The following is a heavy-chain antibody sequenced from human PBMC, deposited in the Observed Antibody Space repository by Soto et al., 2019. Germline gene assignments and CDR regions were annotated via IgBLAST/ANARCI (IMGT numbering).Heavy chain of an antibody. CDR3: SASASHYALF. CDR2: IKSQAAGGTT. CDR1: GFTFTTTW. D-gene: IGHD4-17*01. J-gene: IGHJ4*02. V-gene: IGHV3-15*07. Sequence: EVQLVESGGGLVKPGGSLRLSCAASGFTFTTTWMNWVRQAPGKGLEWVGRIKSQAAGGTTDYTAPVQGRFTVSRDDSQNMLYLQMNNLRTEDTGIYYCSASASHYALFWCQGSLVTVSS.